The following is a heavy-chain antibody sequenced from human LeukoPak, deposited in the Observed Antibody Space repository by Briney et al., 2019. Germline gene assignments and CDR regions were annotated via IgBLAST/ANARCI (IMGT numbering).Heavy chain of an antibody. CDR1: GGSISSYY. CDR2: IYTSGST. CDR3: ARDSVVVGIGYYFDY. D-gene: IGHD2-15*01. J-gene: IGHJ4*02. V-gene: IGHV4-4*07. Sequence: ETLSLTCTVSGGSISSYYWSWIRQPAGKGLEWIGRIYTSGSTNYNPSLKSRVTMSVDTSKNQFSLKLSSVTAAGTAVYYCARDSVVVGIGYYFDYWGQGTLVTVSS.